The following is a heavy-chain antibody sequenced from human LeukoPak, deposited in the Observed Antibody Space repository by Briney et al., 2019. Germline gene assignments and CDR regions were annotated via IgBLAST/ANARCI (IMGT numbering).Heavy chain of an antibody. V-gene: IGHV3-20*04. Sequence: GGSLRLSCAASGFTFDDYGMSWVRQAPGKGLEWVSGINWNGGSTGYADSVKGRFTISRDNAKNSLYLQMNSLRAEDTALYYCTRVLVPLPYDILTGYYNYYYYYVDVWGKGTTVTVSS. CDR2: INWNGGST. CDR3: TRVLVPLPYDILTGYYNYYYYYVDV. CDR1: GFTFDDYG. D-gene: IGHD3-9*01. J-gene: IGHJ6*03.